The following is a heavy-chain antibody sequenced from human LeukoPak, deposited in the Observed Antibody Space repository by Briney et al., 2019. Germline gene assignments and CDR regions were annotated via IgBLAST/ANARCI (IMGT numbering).Heavy chain of an antibody. J-gene: IGHJ4*02. CDR2: ISGSGAST. Sequence: PGGSLRLSCAASGFTFSNYAMQWVRQAPGKGLEYVSAISGSGASTYYATSVKGRFTISRDNSKNTLYLQVGSLRAEDMAVYYCARGLHTNDYWGQGNLVTVSS. V-gene: IGHV3-64*01. D-gene: IGHD4-11*01. CDR3: ARGLHTNDY. CDR1: GFTFSNYA.